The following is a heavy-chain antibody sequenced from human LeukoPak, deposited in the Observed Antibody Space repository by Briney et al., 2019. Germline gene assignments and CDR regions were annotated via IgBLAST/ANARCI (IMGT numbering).Heavy chain of an antibody. Sequence: SETLSLTCAVSGGSISSGVYSWSWVRQPPGKGLEWIGYIYYGGNTYYNPSLKSRVTISVDTSKNQFSLKLSSVTAADTAAYYCARRMGRMFGERYYYYHYMDVWGKGTTVTISS. V-gene: IGHV4-30-4*07. CDR3: ARRMGRMFGERYYYYHYMDV. D-gene: IGHD3-10*02. CDR2: IYYGGNT. J-gene: IGHJ6*03. CDR1: GGSISSGVYS.